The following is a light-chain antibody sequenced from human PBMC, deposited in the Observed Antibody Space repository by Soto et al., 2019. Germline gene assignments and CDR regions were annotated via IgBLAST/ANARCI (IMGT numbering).Light chain of an antibody. CDR3: QQYKTDTT. CDR2: DAS. J-gene: IGKJ2*01. V-gene: IGKV1-5*01. CDR1: QSITTW. Sequence: DIQMTQSPSTLSASVGDRVPITCRASQSITTWLVWYQQKPGKAQKVLIYDASSLQSGVPSRFSGHGSGTDFTLTISSLQPDDSAIDYCQQYKTDTTSGQGTKLEIK.